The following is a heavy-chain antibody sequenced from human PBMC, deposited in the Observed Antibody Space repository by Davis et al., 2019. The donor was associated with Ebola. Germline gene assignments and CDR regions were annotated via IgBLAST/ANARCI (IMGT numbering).Heavy chain of an antibody. J-gene: IGHJ4*02. V-gene: IGHV5-51*01. D-gene: IGHD4/OR15-4a*01. CDR2: IYAGDSDT. CDR1: GYSFSTYW. CDR3: VRQASLYGAIDY. Sequence: GESLKISCKGSGYSFSTYWIAWVRQTPAKGLEWMGIIYAGDSDTRYSPSFEGQVTISVDRSITTAHLQWSSLKASDTAIYYCVRQASLYGAIDYWGQGTLVTVSS.